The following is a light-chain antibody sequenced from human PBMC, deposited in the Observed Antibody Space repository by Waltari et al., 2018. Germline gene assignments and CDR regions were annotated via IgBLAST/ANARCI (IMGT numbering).Light chain of an antibody. CDR2: WAS. Sequence: DIVMTQSPDFLAVSLGERATINCKSSQSVLYSANNKAYLAWYQQKPGQPPKLLIYWASTRESGVPDRFSGSGSGTDFTLTISSLQAEDVAVYYCQQYYGVPLTFGGGTKVEIK. CDR3: QQYYGVPLT. V-gene: IGKV4-1*01. CDR1: QSVLYSANNKAY. J-gene: IGKJ4*01.